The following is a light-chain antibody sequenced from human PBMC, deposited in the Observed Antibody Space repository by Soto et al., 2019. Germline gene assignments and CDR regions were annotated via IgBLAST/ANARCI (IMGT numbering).Light chain of an antibody. CDR3: QHYNSYPLT. V-gene: IGKV1-5*01. CDR1: QTISKW. CDR2: DGS. Sequence: DIQMTQSPSALSXSXGXXXSXXXGASQTISKWLAWYQQKPGKAPNLLIYDGSTLESGVPSRFSGSGSGTEFTLTISSLQPDDFATYYCQHYNSYPLTFGGGTKVDI. J-gene: IGKJ4*01.